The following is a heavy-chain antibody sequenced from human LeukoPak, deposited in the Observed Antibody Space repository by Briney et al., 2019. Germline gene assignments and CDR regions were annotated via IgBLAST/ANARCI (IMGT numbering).Heavy chain of an antibody. Sequence: GGSLRLSCSASGFTFSSYAMHWVRQAPGKGLEYVSAIRSNGGSTYYADSVKGRFTISRDNSKNTLYLQMSSLRAEDTAVYYCVKLYSSSWLDAFDIWGQGTMVTVSS. V-gene: IGHV3-64D*06. J-gene: IGHJ3*02. D-gene: IGHD6-13*01. CDR2: IRSNGGST. CDR1: GFTFSSYA. CDR3: VKLYSSSWLDAFDI.